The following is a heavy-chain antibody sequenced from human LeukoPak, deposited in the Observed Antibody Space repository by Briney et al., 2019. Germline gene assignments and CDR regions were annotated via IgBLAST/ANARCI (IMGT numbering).Heavy chain of an antibody. Sequence: SETLSLTCTVSGYSISSYYWSWIRQPPGKGLEWVGSIYCSGSTDYNPSLNRRVTISVDTSKNQFSLELSSVTATDTAVYYCAREGSSYRGYDDVDWYFDLWGRGTLVTVSS. CDR2: IYCSGST. CDR3: AREGSSYRGYDDVDWYFDL. CDR1: GYSISSYY. D-gene: IGHD5-12*01. V-gene: IGHV4-59*01. J-gene: IGHJ2*01.